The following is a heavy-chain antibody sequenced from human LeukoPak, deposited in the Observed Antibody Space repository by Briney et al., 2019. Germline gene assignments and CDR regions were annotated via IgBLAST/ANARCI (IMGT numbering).Heavy chain of an antibody. CDR1: GFTFSSYG. J-gene: IGHJ4*02. Sequence: GRSLRLSCAASGFTFSSYGMHWVRQAPGKGLEWVAVIWYDGSNKYYADSVKGRFTISRDNSKSTLFLQMNSLRAEDTAVYYCAKGPYSSSWYYFDYWGQGTLVTVSS. V-gene: IGHV3-33*06. CDR3: AKGPYSSSWYYFDY. D-gene: IGHD6-13*01. CDR2: IWYDGSNK.